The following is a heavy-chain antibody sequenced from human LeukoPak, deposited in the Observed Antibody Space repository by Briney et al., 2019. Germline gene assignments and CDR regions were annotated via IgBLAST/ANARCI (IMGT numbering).Heavy chain of an antibody. CDR1: GFTFSSYG. V-gene: IGHV3-30*03. Sequence: GGSLRLSCAASGFTFSSYGMHWVRQAPGKGLEWVAVISYDGSNKYYADSVKGRFTISRDNSKNTLYLQMNSLRAEDTAVYYCSIKTAGVDYWGQGTLVTVSS. CDR2: ISYDGSNK. J-gene: IGHJ4*02. CDR3: SIKTAGVDY. D-gene: IGHD2-21*02.